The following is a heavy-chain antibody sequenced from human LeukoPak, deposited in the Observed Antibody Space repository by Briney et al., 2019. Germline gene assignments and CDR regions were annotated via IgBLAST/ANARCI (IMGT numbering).Heavy chain of an antibody. J-gene: IGHJ4*02. D-gene: IGHD4-17*01. CDR2: SNPSGGST. CDR1: GYTFTSYY. Sequence: ASVKVSCKASGYTFTSYYMHWVRQAPGQGLEWMGISNPSGGSTTYAQKFQGRVTMTRDTSTSTVYMELSSLRCEDTAVYYCARYGDYTNFDYWGQGTLVTVSS. V-gene: IGHV1-46*01. CDR3: ARYGDYTNFDY.